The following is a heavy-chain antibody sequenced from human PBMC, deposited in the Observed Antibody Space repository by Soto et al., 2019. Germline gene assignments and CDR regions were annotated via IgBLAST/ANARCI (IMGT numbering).Heavy chain of an antibody. V-gene: IGHV4-30-4*01. CDR1: GGSISSGDYY. Sequence: SETLSLTCTVSGGSISSGDYYWSWIRQPPGKGLEWIGYIYYSGSTYYNPSLKSRVTISVDTSKNQFSLKLSSVTAADTAVYYCARDRYYYDSSGYYGSYWFDPWGQGTLVTVSS. D-gene: IGHD3-22*01. J-gene: IGHJ5*02. CDR2: IYYSGST. CDR3: ARDRYYYDSSGYYGSYWFDP.